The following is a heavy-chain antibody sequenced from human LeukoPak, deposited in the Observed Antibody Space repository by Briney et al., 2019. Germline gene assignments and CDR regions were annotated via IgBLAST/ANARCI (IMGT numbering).Heavy chain of an antibody. V-gene: IGHV4-34*01. CDR1: GGSFSGYY. CDR2: INHSGST. D-gene: IGHD5-18*01. Sequence: SETLSLTCAVYGGSFSGYYWSWIRQPPGKGLEWIGEINHSGSTNYNPSLKSRVTISVDTSKNQFSLKLSSVTAADTAVYYCARKRGYSYGYAFDIWGQGTKVTVSS. CDR3: ARKRGYSYGYAFDI. J-gene: IGHJ3*02.